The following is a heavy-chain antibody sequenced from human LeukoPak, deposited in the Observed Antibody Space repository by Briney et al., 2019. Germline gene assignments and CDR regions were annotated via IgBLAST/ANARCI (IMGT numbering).Heavy chain of an antibody. CDR2: IKQDGSEK. V-gene: IGHV3-7*01. CDR3: ARRRGSSSWYYFDY. J-gene: IGHJ4*02. CDR1: GFTFSSYW. D-gene: IGHD6-13*01. Sequence: GGSLRLSCAASGFTFSSYWMSWVRQAPGKGLEWVANIKQDGSEKYYVDSVKGRFTISRDNAKNSLYLQMNNLRAEDTAVYYCARRRGSSSWYYFDYWGQGTLVTVSS.